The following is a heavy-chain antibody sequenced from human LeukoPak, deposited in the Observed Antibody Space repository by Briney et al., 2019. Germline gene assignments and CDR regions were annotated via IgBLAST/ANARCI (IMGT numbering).Heavy chain of an antibody. CDR3: ARSRASSSWADY. CDR2: IYYSGST. D-gene: IGHD6-13*01. V-gene: IGHV4-59*01. CDR1: GGSISSYY. J-gene: IGHJ4*02. Sequence: SETLSLTCTVSGGSISSYYWTWIRQPPGKGLEWIGYIYYSGSTNYNPSLKSRVTISVDTSKSQFSLKLNSVTAADTAVYYCARSRASSSWADYWGQGTLVTVSS.